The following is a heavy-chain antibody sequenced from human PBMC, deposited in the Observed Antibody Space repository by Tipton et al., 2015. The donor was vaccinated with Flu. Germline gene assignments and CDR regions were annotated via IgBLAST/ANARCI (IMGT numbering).Heavy chain of an antibody. D-gene: IGHD7-27*01. V-gene: IGHV3-23*01. Sequence: SLRLSCAVSGFTFSDYAMSWVRQAPGKGLEWVSAISGSGGRTYYADSVKGRFTIYRDNSKNTLYLQMNSLRAEDTAVYYCAKDFWGSGVQGWFDPWGQGTLVTVSS. CDR3: AKDFWGSGVQGWFDP. J-gene: IGHJ5*02. CDR2: ISGSGGRT. CDR1: GFTFSDYA.